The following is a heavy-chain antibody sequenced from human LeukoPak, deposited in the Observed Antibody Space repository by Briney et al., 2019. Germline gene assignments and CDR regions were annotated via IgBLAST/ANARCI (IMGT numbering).Heavy chain of an antibody. CDR1: GFTLSNYW. V-gene: IGHV3-48*01. J-gene: IGHJ4*02. CDR2: ISSGGGTI. CDR3: PLELGEGFDY. D-gene: IGHD1-7*01. Sequence: PGGSLRLSCSASGFTLSNYWIHWVRQAPGKGLEWISYISSGGGTIYYADSVKGRFTISRDNAKNSLYLQMTSLRAEDTAVYYCPLELGEGFDYWGQGTLVTVSS.